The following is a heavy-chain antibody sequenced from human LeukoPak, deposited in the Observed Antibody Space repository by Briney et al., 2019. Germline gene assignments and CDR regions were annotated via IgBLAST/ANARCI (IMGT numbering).Heavy chain of an antibody. V-gene: IGHV4-34*01. CDR3: ARASGYSYGLWY. CDR1: GGSFSGYY. J-gene: IGHJ4*02. D-gene: IGHD5-18*01. Sequence: SETLSLTCAVYGGSFSGYYWGWIRQPPGKGLEWIGEINHSGSTNYNPSLKSRVTISVDTSKNQFSLKLSSVTAADTAVYYCARASGYSYGLWYWGQGTLVTVSS. CDR2: INHSGST.